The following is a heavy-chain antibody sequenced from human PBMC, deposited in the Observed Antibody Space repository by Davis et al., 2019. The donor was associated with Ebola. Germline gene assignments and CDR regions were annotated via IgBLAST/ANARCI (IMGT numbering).Heavy chain of an antibody. Sequence: AASVKVSCKASGGTFSSYAISWVRQAPGQGLEWMGRIIPILGIANYAQKLQGRVTMTTDTSTNTAYMELRSLRSDDTAVYYCARDLMSWSCGDDCSNLDHWGQGTLVSVSS. CDR3: ARDLMSWSCGDDCSNLDH. D-gene: IGHD2-21*01. J-gene: IGHJ4*02. V-gene: IGHV1-69*04. CDR2: IIPILGIA. CDR1: GGTFSSYA.